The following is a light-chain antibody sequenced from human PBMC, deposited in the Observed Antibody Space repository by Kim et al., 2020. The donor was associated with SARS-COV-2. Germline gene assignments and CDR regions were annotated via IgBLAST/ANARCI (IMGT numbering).Light chain of an antibody. Sequence: PGERATLSCRGSQSVSSSYLAWYQQKPGQAPRHLIYGASSRATSIPARFSGSRSWTNFTLTTSRLEPEDVAVYYCQQYGSSPGWTFGQGTKVDIK. CDR1: QSVSSSY. V-gene: IGKV3-20*01. CDR3: QQYGSSPGWT. J-gene: IGKJ1*01. CDR2: GAS.